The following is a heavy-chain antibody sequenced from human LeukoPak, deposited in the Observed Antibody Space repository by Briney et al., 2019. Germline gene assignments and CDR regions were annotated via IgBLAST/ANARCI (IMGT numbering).Heavy chain of an antibody. Sequence: SETLSLTCTVSGGSISSGDYHWSWIRQPPGKGLEWIGYIYYNRNTYYHPSLKSRVTISIDTSKNQFSLKLTSVTAADTAVYYCGRVPHAYRNPYFDSWGQGTLVTVSS. CDR1: GGSISSGDYH. V-gene: IGHV4-30-4*08. D-gene: IGHD4-11*01. CDR2: IYYNRNT. CDR3: GRVPHAYRNPYFDS. J-gene: IGHJ4*02.